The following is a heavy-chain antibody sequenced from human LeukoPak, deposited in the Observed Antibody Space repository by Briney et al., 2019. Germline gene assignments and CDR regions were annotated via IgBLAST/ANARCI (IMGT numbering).Heavy chain of an antibody. Sequence: SETLSLTCTVSGGSISSSSYYWSWIRQPPGKGLEWIGYIYYSGSTNYNPSLKSRVTISVDTSKNQFSLKLSSVTAADTAVYYCARAYYDYVWGKNWFDPWGQGTLVTVSS. D-gene: IGHD3-16*01. CDR2: IYYSGST. CDR1: GGSISSSSYY. J-gene: IGHJ5*02. V-gene: IGHV4-61*01. CDR3: ARAYYDYVWGKNWFDP.